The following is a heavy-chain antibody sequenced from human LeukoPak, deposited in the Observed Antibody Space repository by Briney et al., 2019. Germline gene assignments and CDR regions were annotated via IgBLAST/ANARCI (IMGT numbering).Heavy chain of an antibody. J-gene: IGHJ4*02. CDR1: GYTFSDHY. CDR2: TRNKAKIYTT. D-gene: IGHD1-26*01. V-gene: IGHV3-72*01. CDR3: ARLSSGNYYVDY. Sequence: PGGSLRLSCVASGYTFSDHYMDWVRQAPGKGLEWVGRTRNKAKIYTTEYAASVKCRFTISRDDSKYSLYLQMNSPKTEDTGVYYCARLSSGNYYVDYWGQGTLVTVSS.